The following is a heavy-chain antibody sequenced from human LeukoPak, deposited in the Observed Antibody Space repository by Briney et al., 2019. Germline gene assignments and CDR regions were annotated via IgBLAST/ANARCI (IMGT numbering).Heavy chain of an antibody. J-gene: IGHJ4*02. CDR2: IIPIFGTA. D-gene: IGHD5-12*01. CDR3: AREVRSGYDRYYFDY. V-gene: IGHV1-69*05. Sequence: ASVKVSCKASGGTFSSYAISWVRQAPGQGLEWMGGIIPIFGTANYAQKFQGRVTITTDESTSTAYMELSSLRSEDTAAYYCAREVRSGYDRYYFDYWGQGTLVTVSS. CDR1: GGTFSSYA.